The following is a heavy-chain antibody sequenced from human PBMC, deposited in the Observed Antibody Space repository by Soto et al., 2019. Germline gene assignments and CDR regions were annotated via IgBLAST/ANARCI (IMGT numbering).Heavy chain of an antibody. CDR2: IKSKTDGGTT. V-gene: IGHV3-15*07. CDR3: PTDSYISMIVVRFDY. J-gene: IGHJ4*02. CDR1: GFTFSNAW. D-gene: IGHD3-22*01. Sequence: GGTLRLSCAASGFTFSNAWINWVRQAPGKGLEWVGRIKSKTDGGTTDFAAPARGRLANSRDDSKNMVYMQTNSLKTEDTAVYYCPTDSYISMIVVRFDYWGQRTLVTVSS.